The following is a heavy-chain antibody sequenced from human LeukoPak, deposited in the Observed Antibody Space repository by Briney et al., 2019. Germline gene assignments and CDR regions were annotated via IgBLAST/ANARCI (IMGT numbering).Heavy chain of an antibody. J-gene: IGHJ3*02. Sequence: GGSLRLSCAASGFTFSSYWMHWVRQAPGKGLVWVSRLNSDGTNTYHADSVKGRVTISRDNAKNTVYLEMNSLRAEDTAVYYCARDWSTLEWLLGDAFDIWGQGTMVTVSS. V-gene: IGHV3-74*01. CDR1: GFTFSSYW. CDR3: ARDWSTLEWLLGDAFDI. D-gene: IGHD3-3*01. CDR2: LNSDGTNT.